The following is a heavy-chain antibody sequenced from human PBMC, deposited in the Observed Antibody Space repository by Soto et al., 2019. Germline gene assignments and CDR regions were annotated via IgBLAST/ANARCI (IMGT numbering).Heavy chain of an antibody. CDR3: AKDRRGGEYTAFDL. CDR2: IRGDGGAT. CDR1: GFTLSDYD. Sequence: DVHLLESGGGLVQPGGSLRLSCVASGFTLSDYDMGWVRRAPGKGLEWVSLIRGDGGATYYARSLEGRLTISRDTSENTLYLQMNSLRAEDTALYYCAKDRRGGEYTAFDLWGQGTLVTVSS. V-gene: IGHV3-23*01. D-gene: IGHD2-21*01. J-gene: IGHJ3*01.